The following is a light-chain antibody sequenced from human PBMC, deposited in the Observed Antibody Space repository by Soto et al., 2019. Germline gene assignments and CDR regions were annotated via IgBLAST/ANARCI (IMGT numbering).Light chain of an antibody. Sequence: DIVMTQSPDSLAVSLGERATINCKSSQSVLYNSNNKNYLAWSQQRPGQPPKLLIYWASTRESGVPDRFSGSGSGTDFTLTITSLQAEDVAVYYCQQYESTPPTFGQGTKLEIK. V-gene: IGKV4-1*01. CDR2: WAS. CDR3: QQYESTPPT. J-gene: IGKJ2*01. CDR1: QSVLYNSNNKNY.